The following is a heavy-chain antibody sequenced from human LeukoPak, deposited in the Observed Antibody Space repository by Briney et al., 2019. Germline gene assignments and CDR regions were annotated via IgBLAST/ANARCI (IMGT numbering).Heavy chain of an antibody. J-gene: IGHJ5*02. D-gene: IGHD6-6*01. CDR2: IYHSGST. Sequence: TSETLSLTCAVSGGSISSSNWWSWVRQPPGKGLEWIGEIYHSGSTNYNPSLKSRVTISVDKSKNQFSLKLSSVTAADTAVYYCARERRSIADRVWFDPWGQGTLVTVSS. V-gene: IGHV4-4*02. CDR3: ARERRSIADRVWFDP. CDR1: GGSISSSNW.